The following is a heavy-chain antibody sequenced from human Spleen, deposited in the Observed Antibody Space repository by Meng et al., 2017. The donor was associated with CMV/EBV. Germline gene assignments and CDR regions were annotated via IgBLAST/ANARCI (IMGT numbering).Heavy chain of an antibody. CDR1: GYTFTGYY. Sequence: ASVKVSCKTSGYTFTGYYMHWVRQAPGQGLEWMGWIKTRSGDTNYAQKFQGRVTMTRDTSISTAYMELSSLRSDDTAVYYCATEKPKAHNDFWSGSYKAGAYYYGVDVWGQGTTVTVSS. CDR2: IKTRSGDT. V-gene: IGHV1-2*02. CDR3: ATEKPKAHNDFWSGSYKAGAYYYGVDV. D-gene: IGHD3-3*01. J-gene: IGHJ6*02.